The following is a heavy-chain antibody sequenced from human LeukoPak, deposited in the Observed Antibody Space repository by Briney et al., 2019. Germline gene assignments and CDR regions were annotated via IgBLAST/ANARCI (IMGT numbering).Heavy chain of an antibody. Sequence: GGSLRLSYAASGFTFSSYGMSWVRQAPGKGLEWVSAISGSGATTYSADSVKGRFTISRDNSKNTLYLQMNSLRAEDTAVYYCAKGYSFGCCNYYYMDAWGKGTTVTVSS. D-gene: IGHD5-18*01. CDR3: AKGYSFGCCNYYYMDA. CDR2: ISGSGATT. V-gene: IGHV3-23*01. CDR1: GFTFSSYG. J-gene: IGHJ6*03.